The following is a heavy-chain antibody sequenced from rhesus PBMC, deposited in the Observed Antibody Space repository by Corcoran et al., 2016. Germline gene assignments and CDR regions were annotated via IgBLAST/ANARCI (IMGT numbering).Heavy chain of an antibody. J-gene: IGHJ3*01. V-gene: IGHV4-173*01. D-gene: IGHD3-34*01. CDR2: ISGRSGST. CDR3: ARDAPGYYYAFDF. Sequence: QLQLQESGPGLVKPSETLSLTCAVSGGSIRSHYWSWIRQPPGKGLEWIVRISGRSGSTDYNPSLKSRVTISTDTSKNQVYLKLSSVTAADTAVYHCARDAPGYYYAFDFWGPGLRVTVSS. CDR1: GGSIRSHY.